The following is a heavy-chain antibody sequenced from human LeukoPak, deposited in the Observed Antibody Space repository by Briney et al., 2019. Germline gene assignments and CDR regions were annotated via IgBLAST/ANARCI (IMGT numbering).Heavy chain of an antibody. Sequence: SETLSLTCAVSGDSMSSGYWWSWVRQPPGKGLEWIGEIYHSGSTNYNPSLKSRVIISVDESKNQFSLRLSSVTAADTAVYYCASLYSDFDYWGQGTLVTVFS. CDR3: ASLYSDFDY. J-gene: IGHJ4*02. CDR2: IYHSGST. D-gene: IGHD2-21*01. V-gene: IGHV4-4*02. CDR1: GDSMSSGYW.